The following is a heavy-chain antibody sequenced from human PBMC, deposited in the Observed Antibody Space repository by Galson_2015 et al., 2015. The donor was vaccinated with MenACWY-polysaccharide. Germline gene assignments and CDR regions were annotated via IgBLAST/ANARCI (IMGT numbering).Heavy chain of an antibody. CDR3: ATAPSLHVGQH. CDR2: IKQDGSDK. CDR1: GFTFSTYW. J-gene: IGHJ1*01. Sequence: SLRLSCAASGFTFSTYWMTWVRQAPGKGLEWVANIKQDGSDKYYVDSVKGRFTISRDNAENSLYLQMNSLRAEDTAVYYCATAPSLHVGQHWGQRTLVIVSS. D-gene: IGHD5-24*01. V-gene: IGHV3-7*01.